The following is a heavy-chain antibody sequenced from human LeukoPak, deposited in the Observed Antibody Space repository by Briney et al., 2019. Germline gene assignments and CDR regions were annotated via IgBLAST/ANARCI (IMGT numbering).Heavy chain of an antibody. Sequence: SETLSLTCTVSGGSISSYYWSWIRQPPGKGLEWIGYIYYSGSTNYNPSLRSRATISKDTSKNQFSLKLNSVTAADTAVYYCARGDYNGGNRYFDHWGQGTLVTVSP. CDR3: ARGDYNGGNRYFDH. CDR2: IYYSGST. D-gene: IGHD3-10*01. CDR1: GGSISSYY. J-gene: IGHJ4*02. V-gene: IGHV4-59*01.